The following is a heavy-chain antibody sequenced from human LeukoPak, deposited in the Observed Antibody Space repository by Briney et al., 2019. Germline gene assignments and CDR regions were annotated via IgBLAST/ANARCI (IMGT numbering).Heavy chain of an antibody. CDR3: ARDRSGDFWSGYQYYFDY. CDR1: GYTFTSYG. Sequence: ASVKVSCKASGYTFTSYGISWVRQAPGQGLEWMGWISAYNGNTNYAQKLQGRVTMTTDTSTSTAYIELRSLRSDDTAVYYCARDRSGDFWSGYQYYFDYWGQGTLVTVSS. D-gene: IGHD3-3*01. V-gene: IGHV1-18*01. CDR2: ISAYNGNT. J-gene: IGHJ4*02.